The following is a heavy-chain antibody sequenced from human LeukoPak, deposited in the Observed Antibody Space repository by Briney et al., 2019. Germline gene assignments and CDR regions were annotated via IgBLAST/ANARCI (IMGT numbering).Heavy chain of an antibody. CDR2: IIPIFGTA. V-gene: IGHV1-69*06. Sequence: ASVKVSCKASGGTFSGYAISWVRQAPGQGLEWMGGIIPIFGTANYAQKFQGRVTITADKSTSTAYMELSSLRSEDTAVYYCATPRYCSSTSCPLDYWGQGTLVTVSS. D-gene: IGHD2-2*01. CDR1: GGTFSGYA. J-gene: IGHJ4*02. CDR3: ATPRYCSSTSCPLDY.